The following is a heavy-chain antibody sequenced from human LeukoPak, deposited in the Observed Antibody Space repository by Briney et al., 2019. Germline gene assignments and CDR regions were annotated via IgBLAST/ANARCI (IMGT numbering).Heavy chain of an antibody. V-gene: IGHV3-23*01. CDR3: ARGGSTGYFDY. Sequence: GGSLRLSCAASGFTFSHYAMSWVRQAPGKGPEWVSAISKDGGDSYYADPVKGRFAISRDNSKNMLYLQMNSLRAEDTAVYYCARGGSTGYFDYWGQGTLVTVSS. J-gene: IGHJ4*02. D-gene: IGHD2-2*01. CDR1: GFTFSHYA. CDR2: ISKDGGDS.